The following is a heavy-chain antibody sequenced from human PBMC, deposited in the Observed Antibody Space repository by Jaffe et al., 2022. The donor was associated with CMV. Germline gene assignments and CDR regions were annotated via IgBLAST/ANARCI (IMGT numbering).Heavy chain of an antibody. CDR2: IYYSGST. D-gene: IGHD3-3*02. CDR1: GGSISSYY. V-gene: IGHV4-59*01. Sequence: QVQLQESGPGLVKPSETLSLTCTVSGGSISSYYWSWIRQPPGKGLEWIGYIYYSGSTNYNPSLKSRVTISVDTSKNQFSLKLSSVTAADTAVYYCASCPHFHYGMDVWGQGTTVTVSS. J-gene: IGHJ6*02. CDR3: ASCPHFHYGMDV.